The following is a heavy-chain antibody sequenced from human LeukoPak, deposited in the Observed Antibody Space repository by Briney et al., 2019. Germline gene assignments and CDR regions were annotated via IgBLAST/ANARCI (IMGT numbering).Heavy chain of an antibody. Sequence: ASVKVSXKASGYTFTGYYMHWVRQAPGQGLEWIGRIDPNSGDTNFAQKFQGRVTMTRDTSITTAYMELSRLRSDDTAVYCCARVIAAVTSKGVLHYWGRGTLVTVSS. D-gene: IGHD6-19*01. CDR2: IDPNSGDT. CDR1: GYTFTGYY. CDR3: ARVIAAVTSKGVLHY. V-gene: IGHV1-2*06. J-gene: IGHJ4*02.